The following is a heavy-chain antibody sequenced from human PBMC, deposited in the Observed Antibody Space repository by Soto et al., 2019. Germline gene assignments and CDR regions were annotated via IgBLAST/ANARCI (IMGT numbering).Heavy chain of an antibody. CDR3: ARFMVRGVTKTWFDP. CDR1: GGSFSGYY. CDR2: INHSGST. V-gene: IGHV4-34*01. Sequence: QVQLQQWGAGLLKPSETLSLTCAVYGGSFSGYYWSWIRQPPGKGLEWIGEINHSGSTNYNPSLKSRVTISVDTSKNQFSLKLSSVTAADTAVYYCARFMVRGVTKTWFDPWGQGTPVTVSS. J-gene: IGHJ5*02. D-gene: IGHD3-10*01.